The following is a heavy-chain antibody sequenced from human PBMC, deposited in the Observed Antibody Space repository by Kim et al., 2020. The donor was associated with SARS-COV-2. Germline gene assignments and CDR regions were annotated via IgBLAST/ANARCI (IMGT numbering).Heavy chain of an antibody. J-gene: IGHJ4*02. CDR2: ST. D-gene: IGHD4-17*01. CDR3: ARGRVTIDY. V-gene: IGHV4-34*01. Sequence: STNYNPSLKSRVTISVDTSKNQFSLKLSAVTAADTAVYYCARGRVTIDYWGQGTLVTVSS.